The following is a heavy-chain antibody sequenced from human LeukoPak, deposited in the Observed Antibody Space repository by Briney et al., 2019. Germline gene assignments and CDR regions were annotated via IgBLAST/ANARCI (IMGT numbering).Heavy chain of an antibody. CDR1: GFTFSSYA. CDR3: AKDRIVVSYHFDY. J-gene: IGHJ4*02. CDR2: IRGSGGST. Sequence: GGSLRLSCAASGFTFSSYAMSWVRQAPGKGLEWVSAIRGSGGSTYYADSVKGGFTISRDNSKNTLYLQMNSLRAEDTAVYYCAKDRIVVSYHFDYWGQGTLVTVSS. V-gene: IGHV3-23*01. D-gene: IGHD3-22*01.